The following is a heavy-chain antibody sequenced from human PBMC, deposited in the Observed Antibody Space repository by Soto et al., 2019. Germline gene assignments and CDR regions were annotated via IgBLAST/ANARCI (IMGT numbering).Heavy chain of an antibody. V-gene: IGHV3-30*18. CDR3: AKDSSAWTLDY. CDR2: ISYDGNVK. D-gene: IGHD6-19*01. CDR1: GFSFTTYG. Sequence: QVQLVESGGGVVRPGTSLRISCAASGFSFTTYGMHWVRQAPGKGLAWVAFISYDGNVKHYADSVKGRFTISRDNSKNTLYLQMNSLRTEDTAVYFCAKDSSAWTLDYWGQGTLVTVSS. J-gene: IGHJ4*02.